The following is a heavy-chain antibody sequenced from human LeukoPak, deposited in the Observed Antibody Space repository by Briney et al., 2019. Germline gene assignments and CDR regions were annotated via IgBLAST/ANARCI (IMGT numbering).Heavy chain of an antibody. CDR1: GYTFTGYY. Sequence: ASVKVSCKASGYTFTGYYMHWVRQAPGQGLEWMGWINPNSGGTNYAQKFQGRVTMTRDTSISTAYMELSRLRSDDTAVYYCAKELMPTKLRYFAWLRSLDVGGKGPTSPSPQ. J-gene: IGHJ6*04. D-gene: IGHD3-9*01. CDR3: AKELMPTKLRYFAWLRSLDV. CDR2: INPNSGGT. V-gene: IGHV1-2*02.